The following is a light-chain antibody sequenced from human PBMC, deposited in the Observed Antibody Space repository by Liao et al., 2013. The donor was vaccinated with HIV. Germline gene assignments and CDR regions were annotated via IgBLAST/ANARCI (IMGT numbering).Light chain of an antibody. Sequence: SYELTQPPSVSVSPGQTANFTCSGDKLGDEYASWYQQKPGQSPVVVIYQDSKRPSGIPERFSGSSSGNTATLTISGTQAMDEADYYCQAWDSSSRWVFGGGTKLTVL. V-gene: IGLV3-1*01. CDR2: QDS. CDR3: QAWDSSSRWV. J-gene: IGLJ3*02. CDR1: KLGDEY.